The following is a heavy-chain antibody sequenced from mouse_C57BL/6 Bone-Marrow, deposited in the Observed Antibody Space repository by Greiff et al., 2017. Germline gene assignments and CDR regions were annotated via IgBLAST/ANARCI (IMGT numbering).Heavy chain of an antibody. V-gene: IGHV5-9*01. CDR1: GFTFSSYT. CDR3: ARHSSITTVVATPFDY. Sequence: DVKLVESGGGLVKPGGSLKLSCAASGFTFSSYTMSWVRQTPEKRLEWVATISGGGGNTYYPDSVKGRFTISRDNAKNTLYLQMSSLRSEDTALYYCARHSSITTVVATPFDYWGQGTTLTVSS. J-gene: IGHJ2*01. CDR2: ISGGGGNT. D-gene: IGHD1-1*01.